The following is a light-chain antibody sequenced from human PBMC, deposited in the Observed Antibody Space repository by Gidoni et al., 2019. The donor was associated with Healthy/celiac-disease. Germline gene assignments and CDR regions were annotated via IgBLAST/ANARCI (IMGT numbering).Light chain of an antibody. Sequence: QSALTQPASVSGSPGQSITISCTGTSSDGGSYNLVSWYQQHPGKAPNLMIYEVSKRPSGVSNRCSGSKSGNTASLTISGLQAEDDADYYCCSYAGSSTPVVFGGGTKLTVL. CDR3: CSYAGSSTPVV. V-gene: IGLV2-23*02. J-gene: IGLJ2*01. CDR2: EVS. CDR1: SSDGGSYNL.